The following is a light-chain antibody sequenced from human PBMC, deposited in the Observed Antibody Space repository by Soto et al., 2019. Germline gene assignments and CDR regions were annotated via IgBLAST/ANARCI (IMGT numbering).Light chain of an antibody. CDR1: SSDVGGYNS. CDR2: EVS. V-gene: IGLV2-14*01. Sequence: QSALTQPASVSGSPGQSITISCTGTSSDVGGYNSVSWYQQHPRKAPKLMIYEVSHRPSGVSHRFSGSKSGNTASLTISALQDEEEADHYCSSYKSSSLSVFGTGTKVTV. CDR3: SSYKSSSLSV. J-gene: IGLJ1*01.